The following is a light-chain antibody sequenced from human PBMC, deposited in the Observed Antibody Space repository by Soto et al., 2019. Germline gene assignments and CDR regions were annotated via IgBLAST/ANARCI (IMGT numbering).Light chain of an antibody. V-gene: IGKV1-8*01. Sequence: AIRMTQSPSSFSASTGDRVTITCRASQGISSYLAWYQQKPGKAPKLLIYAASTLQSGVPSRFSVSLSGTDFTLTISCLQSEDFATYYCQQYYSYPRTFGPGTKVDIK. CDR1: QGISSY. CDR2: AAS. CDR3: QQYYSYPRT. J-gene: IGKJ3*01.